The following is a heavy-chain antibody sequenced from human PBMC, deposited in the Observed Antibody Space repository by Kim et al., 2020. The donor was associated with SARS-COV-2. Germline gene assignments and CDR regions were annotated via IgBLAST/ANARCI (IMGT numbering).Heavy chain of an antibody. CDR2: IWYDGSNK. J-gene: IGHJ6*02. CDR3: ARGGYYDILTGYGGHGMDV. CDR1: GFTFSSYG. V-gene: IGHV3-33*01. D-gene: IGHD3-9*01. Sequence: GGSLILSCAASGFTFSSYGMHWVRQAPGKGLEWVAVIWYDGSNKYYADSVKGRFTISRDNSKNTLYLQMNSLRSEDTAVYYCARGGYYDILTGYGGHGMDVWGQGTTVTVSS.